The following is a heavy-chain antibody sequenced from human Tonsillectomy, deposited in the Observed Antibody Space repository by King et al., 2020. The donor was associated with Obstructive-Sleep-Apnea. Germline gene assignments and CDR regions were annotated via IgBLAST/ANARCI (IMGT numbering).Heavy chain of an antibody. CDR1: GFTFSIYA. V-gene: IGHV3-30-3*01. Sequence: VQLVESGGGVVQPGRSLRLSCAASGFTFSIYAMHWVRQAPGKGLEWVAIISYDGSNKYYADSVRGRFTISRDNSMNTLYLQMNSLRAEDTAVYYCARDQDGDYVGAFDIWGQGTMVTVSS. D-gene: IGHD4-17*01. CDR2: ISYDGSNK. CDR3: ARDQDGDYVGAFDI. J-gene: IGHJ3*02.